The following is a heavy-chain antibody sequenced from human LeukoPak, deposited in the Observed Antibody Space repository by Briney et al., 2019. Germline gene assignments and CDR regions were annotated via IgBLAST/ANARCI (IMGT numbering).Heavy chain of an antibody. V-gene: IGHV3-7*01. J-gene: IGHJ4*02. CDR3: ARDLWNDGDAVFDY. Sequence: GGSLRLSCAASGFTFSRYWMSWVRQAPGKGLEWVANIKQDGSEKYYVDSVKGRFTISRDNAKNSLYLQMNSLRAEDTAVYYCARDLWNDGDAVFDYWGQGTLATVPS. CDR1: GFTFSRYW. CDR2: IKQDGSEK. D-gene: IGHD1-1*01.